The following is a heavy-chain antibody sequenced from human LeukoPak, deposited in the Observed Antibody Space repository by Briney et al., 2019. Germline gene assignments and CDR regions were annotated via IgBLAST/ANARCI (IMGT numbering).Heavy chain of an antibody. D-gene: IGHD6-19*01. Sequence: GGSLRLSCTASGFTFGDYAMSWFRQAPGKGLEWVGFIRNKAYGGTTEYAASVKGRFSISRDDSKSIAYLQMNSLKTEDTAVYYCTASGWSSENWFDPWGQGTLVTVSS. CDR2: IRNKAYGGTT. CDR1: GFTFGDYA. CDR3: TASGWSSENWFDP. V-gene: IGHV3-49*03. J-gene: IGHJ5*02.